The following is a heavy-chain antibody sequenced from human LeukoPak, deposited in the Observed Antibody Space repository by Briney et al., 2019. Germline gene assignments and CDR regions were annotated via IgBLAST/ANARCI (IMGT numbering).Heavy chain of an antibody. V-gene: IGHV3-21*01. Sequence: GGSLRLSCAASGFTFSSYSMNWVRQAPGKGLEWVSSISSSSSYIYYADSVKGRFTISRDNAKNSLYLQMNSLRAEDTAVYYCARDTKPTLGYCRRTSCYIDYWGQGTLVTVSS. CDR3: ARDTKPTLGYCRRTSCYIDY. J-gene: IGHJ4*02. CDR2: ISSSSSYI. CDR1: GFTFSSYS. D-gene: IGHD2-2*02.